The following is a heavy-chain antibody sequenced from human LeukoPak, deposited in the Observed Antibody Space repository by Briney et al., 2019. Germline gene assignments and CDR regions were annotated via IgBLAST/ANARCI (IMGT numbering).Heavy chain of an antibody. CDR3: ARAWRISGSYSGFAY. V-gene: IGHV1-2*06. CDR2: INPNSGGT. J-gene: IGHJ4*02. CDR1: RYTFTGYY. D-gene: IGHD1-26*01. Sequence: ASVKVSCKASRYTFTGYYMPWVRQAPGQGLEWMGRINPNSGGTNYAQKFQGRVTMTRDTSISPAYMELSRLRSDDTAVYYCARAWRISGSYSGFAYWGQGTLVTVSS.